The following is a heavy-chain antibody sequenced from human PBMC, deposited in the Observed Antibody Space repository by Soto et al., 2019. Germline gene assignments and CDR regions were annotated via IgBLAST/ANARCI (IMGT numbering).Heavy chain of an antibody. Sequence: QLQLQESGSGLVKPSQTLSLTCAVSGGSISSGGYSWSWIRQPPGKGLEWIGYIYHSGSTYYNPSHKERVPNTVGKAKNQFALKLSSVTAADTAVYYCARQVGARGAGAFDIWGQGTMVTVSS. CDR2: IYHSGST. V-gene: IGHV4-30-2*01. J-gene: IGHJ3*02. CDR1: GGSISSGGYS. D-gene: IGHD1-26*01. CDR3: ARQVGARGAGAFDI.